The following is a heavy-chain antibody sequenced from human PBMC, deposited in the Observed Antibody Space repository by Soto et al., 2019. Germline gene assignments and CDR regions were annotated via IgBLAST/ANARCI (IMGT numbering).Heavy chain of an antibody. Sequence: QGHLVQSEAEVKKSGASVKVSCKASGYTFTRYGISWVRQAPGQGLEWMGWISGYNGDTNYAQKFQGRVSMTIDTSTTTAYMELRSLTSDDTAVYYCAKNGQTAYYYYGLDVWGQGTKVTVSS. CDR3: AKNGQTAYYYYGLDV. J-gene: IGHJ6*02. V-gene: IGHV1-18*01. D-gene: IGHD2-8*01. CDR1: GYTFTRYG. CDR2: ISGYNGDT.